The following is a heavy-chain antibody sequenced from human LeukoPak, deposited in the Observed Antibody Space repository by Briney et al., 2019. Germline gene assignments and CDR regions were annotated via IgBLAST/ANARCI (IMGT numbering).Heavy chain of an antibody. V-gene: IGHV3-66*04. J-gene: IGHJ6*02. CDR1: GFTFSDYY. CDR3: ARPVWAQLGMDV. D-gene: IGHD2-8*01. Sequence: PGGSLRLSCAASGFTFSDYYMSWIRQAPGKGLEWVSFIDNNGNTYNADSVKGRFTISRDNSKNTLYLQMNSLRADDTAVYYCARPVWAQLGMDVWGQGTTVTVSS. CDR2: IDNNGNT.